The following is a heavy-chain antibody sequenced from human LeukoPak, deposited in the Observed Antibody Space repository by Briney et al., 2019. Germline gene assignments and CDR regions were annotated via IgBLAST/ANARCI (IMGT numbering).Heavy chain of an antibody. V-gene: IGHV4-30-2*01. D-gene: IGHD6-25*01. Sequence: SQTLSLTCAVSGGSISSGGYSWSWIRQPPGKGLEWIGYIYHSGSTYYNPSLKSRVTISVDTSKNQFSLKLSSVTAADTAVYYCARDSSVDDYWGQGTLVTVSS. J-gene: IGHJ4*02. CDR2: IYHSGST. CDR1: GGSISSGGYS. CDR3: ARDSSVDDY.